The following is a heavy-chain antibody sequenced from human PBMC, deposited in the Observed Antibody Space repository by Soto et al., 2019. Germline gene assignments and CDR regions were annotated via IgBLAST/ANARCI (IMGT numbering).Heavy chain of an antibody. V-gene: IGHV4-4*07. CDR3: ARTVGAAYYFDF. CDR1: GDSMTKYY. D-gene: IGHD1-26*01. J-gene: IGHJ4*02. CDR2: VYMSGST. Sequence: QVQLQESGPGLVKPSETLSLTCIVSGDSMTKYYWSWLRQPAGKGLEWIGRVYMSGSTNYNPSLKSRGTMSIDTSNNHFSLDLKSVTAADTAVYYCARTVGAAYYFDFWGQGALVTVSS.